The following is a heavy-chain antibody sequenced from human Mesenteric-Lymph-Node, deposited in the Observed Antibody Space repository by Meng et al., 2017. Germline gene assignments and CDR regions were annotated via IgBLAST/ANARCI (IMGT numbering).Heavy chain of an antibody. CDR1: GYTFTSYY. CDR2: INAGNGNT. Sequence: ASVKVSCKASGYTFTSYYMHWVRQAPGQRLEWMGWINAGNGNTKYSQKFQGRVTITRDTSESTAYMELSSLRSEDTAVYYCARVTTVVTPYYYYGMDVWGQGTTVTVSS. V-gene: IGHV1-3*01. CDR3: ARVTTVVTPYYYYGMDV. D-gene: IGHD4-23*01. J-gene: IGHJ6*02.